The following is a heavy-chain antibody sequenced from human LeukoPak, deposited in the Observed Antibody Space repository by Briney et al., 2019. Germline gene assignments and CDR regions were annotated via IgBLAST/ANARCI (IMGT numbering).Heavy chain of an antibody. CDR2: ISSSSSYI. J-gene: IGHJ4*02. D-gene: IGHD6-13*01. Sequence: GGSLRLSCAASGFTFSSYSMNWVRQAPGKGLEWVSSISSSSSYIYYADSVKGRFTISRDNAKNSLYLQMNSLRAEDTAVYYSARDRSIAAAGTVFGYWGQGTLVTVSS. CDR1: GFTFSSYS. V-gene: IGHV3-21*01. CDR3: ARDRSIAAAGTVFGY.